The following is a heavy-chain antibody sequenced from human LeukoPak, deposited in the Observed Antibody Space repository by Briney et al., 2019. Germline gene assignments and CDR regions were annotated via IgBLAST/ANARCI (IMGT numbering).Heavy chain of an antibody. CDR1: GFTFSSYW. CDR2: INSDGSST. D-gene: IGHD1-26*01. CDR3: ARGRYSGSYLDY. Sequence: GGSLRLPCAASGFTFSSYWMHWVRQAPGKGLVWVSRINSDGSSTSYADSVKGRFTISRDNAKNTLYLQMNSLRAEDTAVYYCARGRYSGSYLDYWGQGTLVTVSS. V-gene: IGHV3-74*01. J-gene: IGHJ4*02.